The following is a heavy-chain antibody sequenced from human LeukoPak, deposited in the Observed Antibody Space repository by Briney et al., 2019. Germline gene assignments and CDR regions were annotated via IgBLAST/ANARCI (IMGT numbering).Heavy chain of an antibody. CDR2: IYHSGST. V-gene: IGHV4-4*02. D-gene: IGHD3-22*01. CDR3: ARDGNYDSSGYYLYYFDY. J-gene: IGHJ4*02. Sequence: SGTLSLTCAVSGGSISSSNWWSWVRQPPGKGLEWIGEIYHSGSTNYNPSLKSRVTISVDKSKNQFSLKLSSVTAADTAVYYCARDGNYDSSGYYLYYFDYWGQGTLVTVSS. CDR1: GGSISSSNW.